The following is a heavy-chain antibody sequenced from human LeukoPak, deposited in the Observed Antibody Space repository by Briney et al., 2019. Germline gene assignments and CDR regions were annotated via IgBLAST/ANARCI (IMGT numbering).Heavy chain of an antibody. CDR2: IYYSGST. CDR3: ARGHYSGSNPLHWFDP. D-gene: IGHD1-26*01. Sequence: SETLSLTCTVSGDSIGIYYWTWIRQPPGKGLEWIGYIYYSGSTNYNPSLKSRVTISVGTSKNQFSLKLNSVTAADTAVYYCARGHYSGSNPLHWFDPWGQGTLVTVSS. V-gene: IGHV4-59*01. J-gene: IGHJ5*02. CDR1: GDSIGIYY.